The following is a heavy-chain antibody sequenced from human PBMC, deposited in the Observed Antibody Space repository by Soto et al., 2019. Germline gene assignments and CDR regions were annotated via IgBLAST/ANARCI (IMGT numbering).Heavy chain of an antibody. CDR1: CGSISSSNW. D-gene: IGHD6-13*01. CDR3: ASSLSWNWIDP. V-gene: IGHV4-4*02. J-gene: IGHJ5*02. CDR2: IYHTGST. Sequence: SETLSLTCVVSCGSISSSNWWSWVRQTPGKGLEWIGEIYHTGSTNYNPSLKSRVTIAIDRSKKQFSLNLTSVTAADTAVYYCASSLSWNWIDPWGQGTLVTVSS.